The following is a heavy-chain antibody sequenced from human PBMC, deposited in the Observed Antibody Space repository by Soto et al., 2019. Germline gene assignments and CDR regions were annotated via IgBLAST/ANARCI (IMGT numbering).Heavy chain of an antibody. V-gene: IGHV1-2*04. CDR2: INPNSGGT. CDR1: GDTFTGSY. D-gene: IGHD6-13*01. CDR3: ERDDYSSSSALGY. J-gene: IGHJ4*02. Sequence: ASVKVSCKASGDTFTGSYMHWVRQAPGQGLEWMGWINPNSGGTNYAQKFQGWVTMTRDTSISTAYMELSRLRSDDTAVYYCERDDYSSSSALGYWGQGTLVTVSS.